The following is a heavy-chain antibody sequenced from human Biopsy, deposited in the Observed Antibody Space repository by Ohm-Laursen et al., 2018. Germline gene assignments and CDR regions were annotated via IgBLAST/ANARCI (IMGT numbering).Heavy chain of an antibody. CDR2: ISASSSYI. CDR3: ARQEDYGSGIHYFDY. D-gene: IGHD3-10*01. CDR1: GVTLSGYS. V-gene: IGHV3-21*01. J-gene: IGHJ4*02. Sequence: SLRLSCAASGVTLSGYSMNWVRQAPGKGLEWVSSISASSSYIYYADSVKGRFTVSKENGKNSLYLHMNSLRAEDMAVYYCARQEDYGSGIHYFDYWGQGTLVTVSS.